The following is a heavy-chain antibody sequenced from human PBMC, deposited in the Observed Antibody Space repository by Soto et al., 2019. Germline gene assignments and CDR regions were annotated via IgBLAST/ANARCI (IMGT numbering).Heavy chain of an antibody. CDR2: ITGSSGTI. V-gene: IGHV3-48*02. CDR1: GFTFSAYS. Sequence: PGGSLRLSCAASGFTFSAYSMNWARQAPGKGLEWISYITGSSGTIFYADSVKGRFTISRDNAKNSLYLQMNSLRDEDTAVYYCARDSSGRLRPFDYWGQGTLVTVSS. D-gene: IGHD1-26*01. CDR3: ARDSSGRLRPFDY. J-gene: IGHJ4*02.